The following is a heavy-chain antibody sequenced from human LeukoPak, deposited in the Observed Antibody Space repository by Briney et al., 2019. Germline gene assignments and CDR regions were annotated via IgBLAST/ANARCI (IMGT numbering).Heavy chain of an antibody. D-gene: IGHD2/OR15-2a*01. V-gene: IGHV3-23*01. CDR2: ISVSGGST. Sequence: GGLRLSCAASGFTFSSYAMSWVRPAPGKGLGLVSAISVSGGSTHYADSVKGRFTISRANSKNTLYLQMNSLRAEDTAVYYCAKDLWPQGLGWAVDPWGQGTLVTVSS. CDR1: GFTFSSYA. CDR3: AKDLWPQGLGWAVDP. J-gene: IGHJ5*02.